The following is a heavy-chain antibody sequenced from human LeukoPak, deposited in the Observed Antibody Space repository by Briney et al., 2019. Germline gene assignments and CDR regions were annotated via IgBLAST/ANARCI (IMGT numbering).Heavy chain of an antibody. CDR2: IYYSGST. CDR3: AKDRRGRTLQIRFFDP. Sequence: SETLSLTCTVSGGSISSYYWSWIRQPPGKGLEWIGYIYYSGSTNYNPSLKSRVTISVDTSKNQFSLKLSSVTAADTAVYYCAKDRRGRTLQIRFFDPWGQGTLVTVSS. D-gene: IGHD1-14*01. V-gene: IGHV4-59*01. CDR1: GGSISSYY. J-gene: IGHJ5*02.